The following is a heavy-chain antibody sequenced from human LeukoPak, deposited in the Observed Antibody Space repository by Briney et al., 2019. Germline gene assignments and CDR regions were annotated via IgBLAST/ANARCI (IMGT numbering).Heavy chain of an antibody. J-gene: IGHJ6*02. CDR3: AKDLVAATNYYYYAMDV. D-gene: IGHD2-15*01. Sequence: PGGSLRLSCAASGFTVSSDYMSWVRQAPGKGLEWVSGISGSGGSTYYADSVKGRFTISRDNSKNTLYLQMNSLRAEDTAVYYCAKDLVAATNYYYYAMDVWGQGTTVTVSS. CDR2: ISGSGGST. CDR1: GFTVSSDY. V-gene: IGHV3-23*01.